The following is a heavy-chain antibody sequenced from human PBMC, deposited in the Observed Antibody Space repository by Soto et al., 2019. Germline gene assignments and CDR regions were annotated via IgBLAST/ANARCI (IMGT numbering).Heavy chain of an antibody. CDR2: ISYDGSSK. V-gene: IGHV3-30*18. CDR3: GKDSYTNYGYFDY. CDR1: GFTFSIYG. D-gene: IGHD2-8*01. J-gene: IGHJ4*02. Sequence: GGSLRLSCAASGFTFSIYGMHWVRQAPGKGLEWVAVISYDGSSKYYADSVKGRFTISRDNSKNTLYLQMNSLRAEDTAEYSCGKDSYTNYGYFDYWGQGTLVTVSS.